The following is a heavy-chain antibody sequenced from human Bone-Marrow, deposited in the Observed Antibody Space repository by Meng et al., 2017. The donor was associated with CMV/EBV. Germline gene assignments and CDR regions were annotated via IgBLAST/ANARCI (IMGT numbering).Heavy chain of an antibody. J-gene: IGHJ1*01. D-gene: IGHD6-19*01. CDR3: ATEIRVYSSGWPKYFQH. Sequence: ASVKVSCKVSGYTLTELSMHWVRQAPGKGLEWMGGFDPEDGETIYAQKFQGRVTMTEDTSTDTAYMELSSLRSEDTAVYYCATEIRVYSSGWPKYFQHWGQGTLVTFSS. CDR1: GYTLTELS. V-gene: IGHV1-24*01. CDR2: FDPEDGET.